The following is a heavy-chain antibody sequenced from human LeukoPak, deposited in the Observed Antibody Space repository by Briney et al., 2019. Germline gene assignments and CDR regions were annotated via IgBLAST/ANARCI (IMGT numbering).Heavy chain of an antibody. CDR3: AKSLRSSGWYSEPDY. Sequence: GGSLRLSCAASGFTFSSYALSWVRQAPGKGPEWVSAISGSGASTYYADSVKGRFTISRDNSKNTLSLQMNSLRDEDTAVYYCAKSLRSSGWYSEPDYWGQGTLVTVSS. D-gene: IGHD6-19*01. CDR2: ISGSGAST. J-gene: IGHJ4*02. CDR1: GFTFSSYA. V-gene: IGHV3-23*01.